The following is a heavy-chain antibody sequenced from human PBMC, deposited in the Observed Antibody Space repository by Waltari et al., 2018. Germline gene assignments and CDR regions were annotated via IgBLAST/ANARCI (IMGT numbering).Heavy chain of an antibody. V-gene: IGHV4-39*07. J-gene: IGHJ4*02. Sequence: QLQLQESGPGLVKPSETLSLTCTVSGGSISSSSYYWGWIRQPPGKGLEWIGSIYYSGRTYYNPSLKSRVTISVDTSKNQFSLKLSSVTAADTAVYYCASYSSGWYNFDYWGQGTLVTVSS. CDR1: GGSISSSSYY. CDR2: IYYSGRT. D-gene: IGHD6-19*01. CDR3: ASYSSGWYNFDY.